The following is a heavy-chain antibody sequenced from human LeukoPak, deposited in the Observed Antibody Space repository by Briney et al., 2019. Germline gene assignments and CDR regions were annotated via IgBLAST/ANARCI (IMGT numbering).Heavy chain of an antibody. CDR1: GFTFSNYG. Sequence: PGGSLRLSCAASGFTFSNYGMSWVRQAPGKGLEWVSSISGSAGRTFYSDSVKGRFTISRDNSKDTLYLQMNSLRAEDTAIYYCAEDKSGGGVPLFYFNYWGQGTLVTVSS. CDR2: ISGSAGRT. V-gene: IGHV3-23*01. D-gene: IGHD6-25*01. CDR3: AEDKSGGGVPLFYFNY. J-gene: IGHJ4*02.